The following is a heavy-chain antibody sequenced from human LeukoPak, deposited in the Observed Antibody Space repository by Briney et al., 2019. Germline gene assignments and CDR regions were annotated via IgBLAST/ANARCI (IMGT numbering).Heavy chain of an antibody. D-gene: IGHD3-10*01. J-gene: IGHJ6*03. CDR1: GGTFSSYA. V-gene: IGHV1-69*13. Sequence: ASVKVSCKASGGTFSSYAIRWVRQAPGQGLEWMGGIIPIFGTANYAQKFQGRVTITADESTSTAYMELSSLRSEDTAVYYCARTYYYLEAVADYYYYMDVWGKGTTVTVSS. CDR3: ARTYYYLEAVADYYYYMDV. CDR2: IIPIFGTA.